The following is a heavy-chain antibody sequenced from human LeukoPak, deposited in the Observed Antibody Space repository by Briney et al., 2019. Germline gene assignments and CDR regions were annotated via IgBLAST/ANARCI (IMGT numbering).Heavy chain of an antibody. CDR1: GGSFSGYY. V-gene: IGHV4-34*01. CDR2: INHSGST. Sequence: PSETLPLTCAVYGGSFSGYYWSWIRQPPGKGLEWIGEINHSGSTNYNPSLKSRVTISVDTSKNQFSLKLSSVTAADTAVYYCARPAYSGSYLDWGQGTLVTVSS. CDR3: ARPAYSGSYLD. J-gene: IGHJ4*02. D-gene: IGHD1-26*01.